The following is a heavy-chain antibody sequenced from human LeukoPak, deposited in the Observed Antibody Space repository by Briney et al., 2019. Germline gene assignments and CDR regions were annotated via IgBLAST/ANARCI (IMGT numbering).Heavy chain of an antibody. CDR1: ASSFANPG. V-gene: IGHV3-20*04. CDR3: ASGWERPIDY. Sequence: RPGRSLRPSRAASASSFANPGAACVSQAPGKGLEWVSSINWNGGSTGYAVSVKGRYTISRDNAKNSLYLQMNSLRVEDTALYCCASGWERPIDYWGRGTLVTVSS. J-gene: IGHJ4*02. CDR2: INWNGGST. D-gene: IGHD1-26*01.